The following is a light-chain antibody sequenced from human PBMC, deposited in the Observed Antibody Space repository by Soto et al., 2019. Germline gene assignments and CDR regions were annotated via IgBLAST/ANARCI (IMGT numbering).Light chain of an antibody. CDR3: QQYDNWPPIT. J-gene: IGKJ5*01. CDR2: AAA. V-gene: IGKV3-15*01. CDR1: QSVSSN. Sequence: IVMTQSPATLSVSPGARAPLSCRARQSVSSNLAWYQQKPGQAPRLLIYAAATRATGIPARFSGSGSGTEFTLTINSLQSEDFAIYYCQQYDNWPPITFGQGTRLEIK.